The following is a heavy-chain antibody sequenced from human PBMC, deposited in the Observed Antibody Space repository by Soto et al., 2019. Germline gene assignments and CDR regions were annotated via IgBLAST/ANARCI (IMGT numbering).Heavy chain of an antibody. CDR3: AKDLDDYRNYAFDY. CDR1: GFTFTNYA. V-gene: IGHV3-23*01. CDR2: SSGSGSGGST. Sequence: EVQLLESGGGLVQPGGSLSLSCAASGFTFTNYAMTWVRQAPGKGLEWVSISSGSGSGGSTNYADSVKGRFTISRDNSTHTLYLTMNRLGVEDTAVYYCAKDLDDYRNYAFDYWGQGALATVSS. J-gene: IGHJ4*02. D-gene: IGHD4-4*01.